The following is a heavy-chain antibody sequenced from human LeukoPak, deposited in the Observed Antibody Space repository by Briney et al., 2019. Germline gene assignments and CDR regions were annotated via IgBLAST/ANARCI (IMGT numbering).Heavy chain of an antibody. CDR2: ISSSSSYI. Sequence: PGGSLRLSCAASGFTFSSYRMNWVRPAPRQGLAWVSSISSSSSYIYYPGSVKGQFTISRDNAKNSLYLQMNSLRAEDTAVYYCARGEELVTYYYTDGWGKGTTVSASS. V-gene: IGHV3-21*01. CDR3: ARGEELVTYYYTDG. J-gene: IGHJ6*03. D-gene: IGHD6-13*01. CDR1: GFTFSSYR.